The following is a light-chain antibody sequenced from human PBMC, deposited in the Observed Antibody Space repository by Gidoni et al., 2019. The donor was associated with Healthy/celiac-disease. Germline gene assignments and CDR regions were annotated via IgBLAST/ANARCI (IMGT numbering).Light chain of an antibody. CDR3: QQYDNLPPSIT. CDR2: DAS. J-gene: IGKJ5*01. V-gene: IGKV1-33*01. Sequence: DIQMTQSPSSLSASVGDRVPITCQASQDISNYLNWYQQKPGKAPKLLIYDASNLETGVPPRFSGSGSGTDFTFTISSLQPEDIATYYCQQYDNLPPSITFGPGTRLEIK. CDR1: QDISNY.